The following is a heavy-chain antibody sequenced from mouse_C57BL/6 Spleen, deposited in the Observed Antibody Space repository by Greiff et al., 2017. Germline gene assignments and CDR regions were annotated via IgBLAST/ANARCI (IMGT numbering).Heavy chain of an antibody. CDR2: IDPSDSYT. CDR3: ARRDYYGSSGYFDV. V-gene: IGHV1-69*01. Sequence: VQLQQSGAELVMPGASVKLSCKASGYTFTSYWMHWVKQRPGQGLEWIGEIDPSDSYTNYNQKFKGKSTLTVDKSSSTAYMQLSSLTSEDSAVYYCARRDYYGSSGYFDVWGTGTTVTVSS. J-gene: IGHJ1*03. D-gene: IGHD1-1*01. CDR1: GYTFTSYW.